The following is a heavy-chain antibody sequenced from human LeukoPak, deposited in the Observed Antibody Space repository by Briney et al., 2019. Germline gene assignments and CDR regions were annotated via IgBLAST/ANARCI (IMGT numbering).Heavy chain of an antibody. CDR1: GFIFSNSA. D-gene: IGHD3-9*01. Sequence: PGGALRLSCAASGFIFSNSAMNWVRQAPGKGLEWVSSINNDGSYIYYAGSVEGRFTTSRDNAKNSLYLRLNSLRVEDTAVYYCARDPTHYLRYGYFDYWGQGTLVTVSS. J-gene: IGHJ4*02. CDR2: INNDGSYI. CDR3: ARDPTHYLRYGYFDY. V-gene: IGHV3-21*01.